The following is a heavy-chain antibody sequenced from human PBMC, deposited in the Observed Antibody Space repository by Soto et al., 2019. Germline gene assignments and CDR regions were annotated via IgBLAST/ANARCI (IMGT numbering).Heavy chain of an antibody. CDR1: GFAFNNAW. Sequence: PGGSLRLSCVASGFAFNNAWMNWVRQAPGRGLEWVGRIKSQTDGGTTDYAAPVKGRFTISRDDSKNTIYLQMNNVRTEDTAVYYCRATGGSASSWDLDYCGQGTLVTVYS. D-gene: IGHD6-13*01. CDR2: IKSQTDGGTT. CDR3: RATGGSASSWDLDY. V-gene: IGHV3-15*05. J-gene: IGHJ4*02.